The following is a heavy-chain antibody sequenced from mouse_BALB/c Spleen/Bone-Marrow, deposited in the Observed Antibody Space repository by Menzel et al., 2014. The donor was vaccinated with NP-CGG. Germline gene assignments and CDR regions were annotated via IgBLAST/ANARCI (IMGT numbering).Heavy chain of an antibody. CDR3: ARHHRCAYYLDY. J-gene: IGHJ2*01. CDR2: IHPNSGNS. V-gene: IGHV1S130*01. D-gene: IGHD2-14*01. CDR1: GYTFTNSW. Sequence: LVESGSVLVRPGASVKLSCKASGYTFTNSWMHWAKQRPGQGLEWIGEIHPNSGNSNYNEKFKGKATLTVDTSSNTAYVDLSNLTFEDSAVYYCARHHRCAYYLDYWGQGTTLTVSS.